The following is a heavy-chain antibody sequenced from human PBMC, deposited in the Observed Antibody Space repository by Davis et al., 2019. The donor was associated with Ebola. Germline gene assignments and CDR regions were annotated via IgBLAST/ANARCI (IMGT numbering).Heavy chain of an antibody. J-gene: IGHJ6*04. CDR3: AKGGSGWPSDYSYGMGV. D-gene: IGHD6-19*01. V-gene: IGHV3-23*01. Sequence: GGSLRLSCAASGFTFSSFAMTWARQAPGKGLEWVSAITSSGGSTYYADSVKGRFTISRDNSKNTLYLQMNSLTVEDTAVYYCAKGGSGWPSDYSYGMGVWGKGTIVTVSS. CDR1: GFTFSSFA. CDR2: ITSSGGST.